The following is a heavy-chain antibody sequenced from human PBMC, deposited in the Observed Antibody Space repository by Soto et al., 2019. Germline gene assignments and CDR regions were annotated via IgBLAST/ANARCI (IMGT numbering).Heavy chain of an antibody. CDR3: ARDHPHSYGVYYFDY. CDR1: GGSISSYY. D-gene: IGHD5-18*01. CDR2: IYSSGST. Sequence: SETLSLTCTVSGGSISSYYWDWIRQSPGKGLEWIGYIYSSGSTHYNPSLQNRVTISIDTSKNQVSLKVNSVTAADTAVYYCARDHPHSYGVYYFDYWGQGTPVTVSS. V-gene: IGHV4-59*01. J-gene: IGHJ4*02.